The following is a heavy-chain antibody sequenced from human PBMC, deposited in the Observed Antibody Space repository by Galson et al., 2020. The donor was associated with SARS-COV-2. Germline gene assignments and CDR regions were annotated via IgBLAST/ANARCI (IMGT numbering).Heavy chain of an antibody. Sequence: GGSLRLSCSASGFTFDTFVMHWVRQAPGKGLEWVAGISHGGRDAYYADSVKGRFTISRDNSRNTLYLQMNSLRPDDTAVYYCAREPFRTGYVPKYFDRWGQGTLVTVSS. CDR1: GFTFDTFV. CDR2: ISHGGRDA. D-gene: IGHD5-12*01. J-gene: IGHJ4*02. CDR3: AREPFRTGYVPKYFDR. V-gene: IGHV3-30*04.